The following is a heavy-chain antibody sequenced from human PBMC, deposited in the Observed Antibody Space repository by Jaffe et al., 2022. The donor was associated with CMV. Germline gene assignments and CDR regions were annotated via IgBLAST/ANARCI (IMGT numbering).Heavy chain of an antibody. Sequence: QVQLQESGPGLVKPSETLSLTCTVSGGSISSYYWSWIRQPPGKGLEWIGYIYYSGSTNYNPSLKSRVTISVDTSKNQFSLKLSSVTAADTAVYYCARGEGVASLSFIRGYYYMDVWGKGTTVTVSS. CDR3: ARGEGVASLSFIRGYYYMDV. D-gene: IGHD3-10*01. J-gene: IGHJ6*03. CDR2: IYYSGST. V-gene: IGHV4-59*01. CDR1: GGSISSYY.